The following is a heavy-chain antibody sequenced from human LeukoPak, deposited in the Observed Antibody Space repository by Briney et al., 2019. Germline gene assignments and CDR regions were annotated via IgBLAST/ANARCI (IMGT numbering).Heavy chain of an antibody. Sequence: GGSLRLSCAASGFTFSSYAMSWVRQAPGKGLEWVSDISGSGGSTYYADPVKGRFTISRDNSKNTVYLQMNSLRAEDTAVYYCAGDGSDPFGPWGQGTLVTVSS. V-gene: IGHV3-23*01. CDR2: ISGSGGST. CDR1: GFTFSSYA. D-gene: IGHD3-10*01. J-gene: IGHJ5*02. CDR3: AGDGSDPFGP.